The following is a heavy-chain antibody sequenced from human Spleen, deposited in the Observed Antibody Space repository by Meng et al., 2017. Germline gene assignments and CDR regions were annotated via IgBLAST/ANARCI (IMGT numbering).Heavy chain of an antibody. Sequence: GESLISCKGSGYSFTSYWIGWVRQMPGKGLEWMGIIYPGDSDTRYSPSFQGQVTISADKSISTAYLQWSSLKASDTAMYYCARQGSIAAAGTDYWGQGTLVTVSS. CDR2: IYPGDSDT. D-gene: IGHD6-13*01. CDR1: GYSFTSYW. CDR3: ARQGSIAAAGTDY. J-gene: IGHJ4*02. V-gene: IGHV5-51*01.